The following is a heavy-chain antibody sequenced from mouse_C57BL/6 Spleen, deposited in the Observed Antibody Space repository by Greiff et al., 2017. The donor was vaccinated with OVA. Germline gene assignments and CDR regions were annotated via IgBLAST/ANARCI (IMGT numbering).Heavy chain of an antibody. J-gene: IGHJ2*01. CDR2: INPNNGGT. V-gene: IGHV1-26*01. CDR1: GYTFTDYY. CDR3: ARRDYDYDGSDY. Sequence: EVQLQQSGPELVKPGASVKISCKASGYTFTDYYMNWVKQSHGKSLAWIGDINPNNGGTSYNQKFKGKATLTVDKSSSTAYMELRSLTSEDSAVYYCARRDYDYDGSDYWGQGTTLTVSS. D-gene: IGHD2-4*01.